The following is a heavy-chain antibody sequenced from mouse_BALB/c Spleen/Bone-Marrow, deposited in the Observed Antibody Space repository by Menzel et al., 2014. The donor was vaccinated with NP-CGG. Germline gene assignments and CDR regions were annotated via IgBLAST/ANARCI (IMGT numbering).Heavy chain of an antibody. D-gene: IGHD2-4*01. CDR3: ARSNDYDPLAY. CDR2: IYPGDGDT. Sequence: QVTLKVSGAELVRPGSSVKISCKGSGYAFSSYWMNWVKQRPGQGLEWIGQIYPGDGDTNNNGKFKGKATLTADKSSTTVYMQLSSLTSEDSAVYFCARSNDYDPLAYWGQGTLVTVSA. CDR1: GYAFSSYW. J-gene: IGHJ3*01. V-gene: IGHV1-80*01.